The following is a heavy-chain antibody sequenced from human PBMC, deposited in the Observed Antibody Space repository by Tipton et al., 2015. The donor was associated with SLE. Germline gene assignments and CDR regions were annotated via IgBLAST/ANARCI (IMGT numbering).Heavy chain of an antibody. Sequence: TLSLTCAVYGGSFSGHYWSWIRQPPGKGLEWIGYVYYTETASYNPSLKSRVTISVDTSKNQFSLKLSSVTAADRAVYYCARAAYSGSSVDYWGQGTLVTVSS. D-gene: IGHD1-26*01. J-gene: IGHJ4*02. CDR3: ARAAYSGSSVDY. CDR1: GGSFSGHY. V-gene: IGHV4-59*11. CDR2: VYYTETA.